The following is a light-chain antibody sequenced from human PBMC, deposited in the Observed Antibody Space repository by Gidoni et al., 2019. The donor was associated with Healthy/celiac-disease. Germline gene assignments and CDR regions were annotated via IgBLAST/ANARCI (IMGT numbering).Light chain of an antibody. J-gene: IGLJ3*02. CDR2: KDT. CDR1: ALPKQY. Sequence: SYELTQPPSVSVSPGQTARITCSGDALPKQYAYWFQQKPGPAPVLVIYKDTERPSGIPERFSGSSSGTTVTLTISGVQAEDEADYYCQSADSSGSSRVFGGGTKLTVL. V-gene: IGLV3-25*03. CDR3: QSADSSGSSRV.